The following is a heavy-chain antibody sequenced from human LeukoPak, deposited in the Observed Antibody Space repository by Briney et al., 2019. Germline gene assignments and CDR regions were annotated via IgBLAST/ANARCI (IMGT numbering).Heavy chain of an antibody. D-gene: IGHD3-22*01. CDR2: IYYSGST. Sequence: SETLSLTCTVSGGSISNYYWSWIRQPPGKELEWIGYIYYSGSTNYNPSLKSRVTISVDTSKNQFSLKLSSVTAADTAVYYCSRDRYYYDSSGYAHRLDYWGQGTLVTVSS. V-gene: IGHV4-59*12. J-gene: IGHJ4*02. CDR1: GGSISNYY. CDR3: SRDRYYYDSSGYAHRLDY.